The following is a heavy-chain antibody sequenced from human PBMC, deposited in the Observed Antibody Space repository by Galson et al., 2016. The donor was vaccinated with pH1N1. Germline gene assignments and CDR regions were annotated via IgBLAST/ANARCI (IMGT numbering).Heavy chain of an antibody. V-gene: IGHV1-46*01. D-gene: IGHD2-2*02. CDR2: ITPTGGRT. J-gene: IGHJ5*02. Sequence: SVKVSCKASGYTFTSYYMHWVRQAPGQGLEWMGIITPTGGRTSYAQQFKDRVAMTSDTSTSTVYLELNSLRSEDTAVYYCARAPYCSNATCYSVWFDPWGQGTPVTVSS. CDR3: ARAPYCSNATCYSVWFDP. CDR1: GYTFTSYY.